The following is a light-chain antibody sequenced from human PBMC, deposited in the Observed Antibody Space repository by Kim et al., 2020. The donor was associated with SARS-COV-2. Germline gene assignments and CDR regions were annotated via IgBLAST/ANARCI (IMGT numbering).Light chain of an antibody. CDR3: QHRGDWPLT. Sequence: EIVLTQSPATLSLSPGERATLPCRASQSVRSYIAWYQQKPGQAPRLLIYDTSNRATGIPARFSGSGSGTDFTLTISSLEPEDFAVYYCQHRGDWPLTFGGGTKVESK. CDR2: DTS. J-gene: IGKJ4*01. CDR1: QSVRSY. V-gene: IGKV3-11*01.